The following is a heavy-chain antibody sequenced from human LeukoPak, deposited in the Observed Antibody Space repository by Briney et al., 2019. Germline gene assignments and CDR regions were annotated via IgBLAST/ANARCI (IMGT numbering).Heavy chain of an antibody. V-gene: IGHV3-9*01. D-gene: IGHD6-13*01. Sequence: PSRSLRLSCAASGFTFDDYAMHWVRQAPGMGLEWVSGISWNSGSIGYADSVKGRFTISRDNAKNSLYLQMNSLRAEDTALYYCAKGPPIAAAGFFDYWGQGTLVTVSS. CDR2: ISWNSGSI. J-gene: IGHJ4*02. CDR1: GFTFDDYA. CDR3: AKGPPIAAAGFFDY.